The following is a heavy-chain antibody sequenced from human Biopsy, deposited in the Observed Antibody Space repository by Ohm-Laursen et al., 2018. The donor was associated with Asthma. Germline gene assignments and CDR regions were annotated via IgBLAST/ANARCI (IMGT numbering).Heavy chain of an antibody. V-gene: IGHV1-69*13. CDR3: ASPSSSREILYYYYNMDI. Sequence: SVKVSCKASGDSFSNYAISWVRQAPGQGLEWMGGLIPVLGTPDHAQMFEGRVTITADESTSTAYMELSSLSSEDTAVYYCASPSSSREILYYYYNMDIWGQGTTVTV. CDR1: GDSFSNYA. D-gene: IGHD6-13*01. J-gene: IGHJ6*02. CDR2: LIPVLGTP.